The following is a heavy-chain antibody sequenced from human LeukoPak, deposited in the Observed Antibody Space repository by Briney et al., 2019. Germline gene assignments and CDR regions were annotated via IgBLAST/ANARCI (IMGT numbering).Heavy chain of an antibody. V-gene: IGHV3-74*01. D-gene: IGHD6-13*01. Sequence: GGSLRLSCAASGFTLSSYWMYWVRQAPGKGLVWVSLVSLDGSTTTYADSVKGRFTISRDNAKNTLFLQMNSLRAEDTAVYYCARDSIAAAGPYYYYYMDAWGKGTTVTVSS. CDR2: VSLDGSTT. CDR3: ARDSIAAAGPYYYYYMDA. CDR1: GFTLSSYW. J-gene: IGHJ6*03.